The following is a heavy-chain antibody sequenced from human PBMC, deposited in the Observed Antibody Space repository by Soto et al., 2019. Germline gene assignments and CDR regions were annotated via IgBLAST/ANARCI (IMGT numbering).Heavy chain of an antibody. J-gene: IGHJ4*02. V-gene: IGHV4-30-2*01. D-gene: IGHD6-19*01. CDR1: GGSISSGGYS. Sequence: QLQLQESGSGLVKPSQTLSLTCAVSGGSISSGGYSWSWIRQPPGKGLEWIGYIYHSGSTYYNPFLKSRVTRSVDRSKNQFSLKLSSVTAADTAVYYCASAGGLGAVAADYWGQGTLVTVSS. CDR2: IYHSGST. CDR3: ASAGGLGAVAADY.